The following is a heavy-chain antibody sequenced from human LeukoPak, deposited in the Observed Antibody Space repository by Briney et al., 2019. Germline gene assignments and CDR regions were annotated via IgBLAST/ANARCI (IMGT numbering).Heavy chain of an antibody. D-gene: IGHD3-3*01. J-gene: IGHJ5*02. Sequence: ASVKVSCKASGYTFTSYDINWVRQATGQGLEWMGWMNPNSGNTGYAQKFQGRVTMTRNTSISTAYMELSSLRSGDTAVYYCARGGRGLYDFWSGYYPTNNWFDPWGQGTLVTVSS. CDR1: GYTFTSYD. V-gene: IGHV1-8*01. CDR3: ARGGRGLYDFWSGYYPTNNWFDP. CDR2: MNPNSGNT.